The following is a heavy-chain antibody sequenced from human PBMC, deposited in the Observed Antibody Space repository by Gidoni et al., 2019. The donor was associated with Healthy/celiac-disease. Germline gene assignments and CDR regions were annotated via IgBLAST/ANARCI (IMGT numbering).Heavy chain of an antibody. V-gene: IGHV3-11*05. J-gene: IGHJ5*02. CDR2: ISSSSSYT. Sequence: QVPLVESGGGLVTPGGYLRISCAASGFSITDYYLRCVLQAPGKGLEWVSYISSSSSYTNYADSVKGRFTISRDNAKNSLYLQMNSLRAEDTAVYYCARRGYCSSTSCAPRGGWFDPWGQGTLVTVSS. CDR3: ARRGYCSSTSCAPRGGWFDP. CDR1: GFSITDYY. D-gene: IGHD2-2*01.